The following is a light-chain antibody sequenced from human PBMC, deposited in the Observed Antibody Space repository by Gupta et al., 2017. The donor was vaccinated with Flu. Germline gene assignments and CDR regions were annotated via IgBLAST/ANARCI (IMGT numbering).Light chain of an antibody. J-gene: IGKJ1*01. Sequence: MTQSPSSLSASVGDRVTSNCRESQNIGDYLNGDQQKAGKAPRLMIYAASTLQSGVPSRFSGSGSGTDFTLTSTSMQPEDCETYDGQQSNTFGQGTKVDIK. CDR2: AAS. V-gene: IGKV1-39*01. CDR1: QNIGDY. CDR3: QQSNT.